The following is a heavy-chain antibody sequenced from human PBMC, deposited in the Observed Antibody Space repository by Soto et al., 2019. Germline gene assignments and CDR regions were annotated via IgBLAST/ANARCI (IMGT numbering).Heavy chain of an antibody. CDR2: INPNSGVT. V-gene: IGHV1-2*02. CDR1: GYTFTAYY. CDR3: QTAGEWNDGHGRSHVFDI. Sequence: ASVKVSCKASGYTFTAYYMHWVRQAPGQGLEWMGWINPNSGVTNFAQKFHGRVTMTRDTSISTAYMEMSRLTSDDTAVCSCQTAGEWNDGHGRSHVFDIWGQGTMVTVSS. J-gene: IGHJ3*02. D-gene: IGHD1-1*01.